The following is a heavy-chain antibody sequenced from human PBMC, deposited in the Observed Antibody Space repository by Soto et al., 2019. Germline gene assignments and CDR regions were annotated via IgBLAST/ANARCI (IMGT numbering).Heavy chain of an antibody. Sequence: QVQLQESGPGLVKPSETLSLTCTVSGGSVSSGSYYWSWIRQPPGKGLEWIGYIYYSGSTNYNPPLKSRVTISVDTSKTQFSLKLSSVTAADTAVYYCATSGYYYGMDVWGQGTTVTVSS. CDR1: GGSVSSGSYY. D-gene: IGHD3-10*01. J-gene: IGHJ6*02. CDR2: IYYSGST. CDR3: ATSGYYYGMDV. V-gene: IGHV4-61*01.